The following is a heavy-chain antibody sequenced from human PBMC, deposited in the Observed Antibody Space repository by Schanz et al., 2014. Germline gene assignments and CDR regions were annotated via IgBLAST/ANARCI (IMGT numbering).Heavy chain of an antibody. CDR1: GFTFSNYW. CDR3: ARGRGPFDP. J-gene: IGHJ5*02. D-gene: IGHD3-10*01. CDR2: IKEDGSEK. V-gene: IGHV3-7*01. Sequence: EVRLVESGGGLVKPGGSLRLSCAASGFTFSNYWMSWVRQAPGKGLEWVANIKEDGSEKDYVDSVKGRFTISRDNAKNSLYLQMNSLRVVDTAVYYCARGRGPFDPWGQGTLVTVFS.